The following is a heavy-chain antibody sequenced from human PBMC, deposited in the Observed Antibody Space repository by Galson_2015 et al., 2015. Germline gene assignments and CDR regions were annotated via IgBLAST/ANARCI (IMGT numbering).Heavy chain of an antibody. CDR3: AKDIISTSKLTPGSRFDP. J-gene: IGHJ5*02. V-gene: IGHV3-23*01. CDR1: GFTFSSYA. Sequence: SLRLSCAASGFTFSSYAMSWVRQAPGKGLEWVSAISGSGGSTYYADSVKGRFTISRDNSKNTLYLQMNSLRAKDTAVYYCAKDIISTSKLTPGSRFDPWGQGTLVTVSS. D-gene: IGHD2-2*01. CDR2: ISGSGGST.